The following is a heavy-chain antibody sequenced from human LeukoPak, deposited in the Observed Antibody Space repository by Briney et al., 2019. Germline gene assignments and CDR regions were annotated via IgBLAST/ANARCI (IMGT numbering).Heavy chain of an antibody. J-gene: IGHJ4*02. Sequence: GGSLRLSCAASGFTFSSYGMSWVRQAPGKGLEWVSSISSSSSYIYYADSVKGRFTISRDNAKNSLYLQMNSLRAEDTAVYYCARVSSSVSKPLDYWGQGTLVTVSS. CDR3: ARVSSSVSKPLDY. CDR1: GFTFSSYG. CDR2: ISSSSSYI. V-gene: IGHV3-21*01.